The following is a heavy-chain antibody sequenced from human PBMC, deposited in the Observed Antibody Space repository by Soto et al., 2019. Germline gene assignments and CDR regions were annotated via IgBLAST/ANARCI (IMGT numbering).Heavy chain of an antibody. CDR3: ARVKVGYDFWSGDVSFDY. J-gene: IGHJ4*02. Sequence: GGSLRLSCAASGFTFSSYWMSWVRQAPGKGLEWVANIKQDGSEKYYVDSVKGRFTISRDNAKNSLYLQMNSLRAEDTAVYYCARVKVGYDFWSGDVSFDYWGQGTLVTVSS. CDR1: GFTFSSYW. V-gene: IGHV3-7*01. CDR2: IKQDGSEK. D-gene: IGHD3-3*01.